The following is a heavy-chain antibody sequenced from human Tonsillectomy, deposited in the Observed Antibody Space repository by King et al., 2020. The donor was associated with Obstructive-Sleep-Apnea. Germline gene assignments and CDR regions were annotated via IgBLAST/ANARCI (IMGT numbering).Heavy chain of an antibody. V-gene: IGHV3-30*18. CDR2: ISHDGNSK. J-gene: IGHJ4*02. CDR3: AKDHGYSGAQYYFDY. CDR1: GFIFSNFA. Sequence: VQLVESGGGVVQPGGSLRLSFAASGFIFSNFAMHWVRQAPGKGLEWVAVISHDGNSKFYTDSVKGRFTLSIDSSKNTLYLQMNSLRAEDTALYYCAKDHGYSGAQYYFDYWGQGTLVTVSS. D-gene: IGHD6-25*01.